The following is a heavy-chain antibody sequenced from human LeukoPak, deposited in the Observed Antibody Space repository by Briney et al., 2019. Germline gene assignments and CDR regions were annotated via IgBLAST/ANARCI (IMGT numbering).Heavy chain of an antibody. CDR1: GGTFSSYA. CDR2: IIPIFGTA. J-gene: IGHJ4*02. V-gene: IGHV1-69*05. D-gene: IGHD3-10*01. CDR3: AGTDTMVRGVATQLRY. Sequence: SVKVSCKASGGTFSSYAISWVRQAPGQGLEWMGGIIPIFGTANYAQKFQGRVTITTDESTSTAYMELSSLRSEDTAVYYCAGTDTMVRGVATQLRYWGQGTLVTVSS.